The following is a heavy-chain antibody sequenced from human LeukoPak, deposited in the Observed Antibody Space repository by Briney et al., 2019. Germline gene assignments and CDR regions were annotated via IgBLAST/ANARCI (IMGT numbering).Heavy chain of an antibody. J-gene: IGHJ3*02. V-gene: IGHV4-30-2*01. Sequence: SETLSLTCAVSGGSISSGGYSWSWIRQPPGKGLEWIGYIYHSGSTYYNPSLKSRVTISVDRSKNQFSLKLSSVTAADTALYYCARPGDDDAFDIWGQGTMVTVSS. CDR1: GGSISSGGYS. D-gene: IGHD2-21*02. CDR3: ARPGDDDAFDI. CDR2: IYHSGST.